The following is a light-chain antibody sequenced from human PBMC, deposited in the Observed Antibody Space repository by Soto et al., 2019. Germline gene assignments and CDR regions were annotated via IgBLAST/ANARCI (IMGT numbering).Light chain of an antibody. J-gene: IGKJ2*01. CDR2: GAS. V-gene: IGKV3-20*01. CDR3: QQYGSSPPYT. CDR1: QSVSSSY. Sequence: EIVLTQSPGTLSLSPGERATLSCRASQSVSSSYLAWYQQKPGQAPRLLIYGASRRATGIPVRFSGSGSGTDFTLTISRLEPEDFAVYYCQQYGSSPPYTFGQGTQLAIK.